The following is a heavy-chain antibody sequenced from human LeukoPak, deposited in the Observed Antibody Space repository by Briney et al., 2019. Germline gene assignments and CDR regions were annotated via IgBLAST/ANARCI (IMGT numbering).Heavy chain of an antibody. Sequence: GGSLRLSCAASGFTFSSYGMHWVRQAPGKGLEWVAVIWYDGSNKYYADSVKGRFTISRDNSENTLYLQMNSLRAEDTAVYYCAREYYDFWSGYYRSDYYYGMDVWGQGTTVTVSS. CDR1: GFTFSSYG. J-gene: IGHJ6*02. D-gene: IGHD3-3*01. V-gene: IGHV3-33*08. CDR2: IWYDGSNK. CDR3: AREYYDFWSGYYRSDYYYGMDV.